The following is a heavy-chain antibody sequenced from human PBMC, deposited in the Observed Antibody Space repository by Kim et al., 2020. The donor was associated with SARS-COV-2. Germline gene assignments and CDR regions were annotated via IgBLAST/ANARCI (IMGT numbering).Heavy chain of an antibody. CDR3: AREGIVGATSGMDV. J-gene: IGHJ6*02. V-gene: IGHV3-30*07. Sequence: DSGKGRFTIPRNKSKNTCCLQMNSLRAEDSAVYYCAREGIVGATSGMDVWGQGTTVTVSS. D-gene: IGHD1-26*01.